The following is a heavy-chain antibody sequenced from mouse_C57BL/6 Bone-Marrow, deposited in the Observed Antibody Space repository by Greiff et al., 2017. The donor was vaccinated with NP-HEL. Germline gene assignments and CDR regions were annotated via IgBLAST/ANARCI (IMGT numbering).Heavy chain of an antibody. Sequence: EVQLQQSGPVLVKPGASVKMSCKASGYTFTDYYMNWVKQSHGKSLEWIGVINPYNGGTSYNQKFKGKATLTVDKSSSTAYMELNSLTSEDSAVYYCARGGGSRVYFDYWGQGTTLTVSS. CDR2: INPYNGGT. CDR1: GYTFTDYY. J-gene: IGHJ2*01. V-gene: IGHV1-19*01. CDR3: ARGGGSRVYFDY.